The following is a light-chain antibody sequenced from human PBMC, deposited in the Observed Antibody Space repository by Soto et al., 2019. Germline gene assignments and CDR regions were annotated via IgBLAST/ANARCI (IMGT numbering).Light chain of an antibody. CDR1: QSVSSN. J-gene: IGKJ2*01. Sequence: EIVMTQSPATLAVSPGERAALSCRASQSVSSNFAWYQQKPGQAPRLLIYGASSRATGTPARFSGSGSGAEFTLTISSLKSEDFAVYYCQQYNNWPYTCGLGTKLEMK. V-gene: IGKV3-15*01. CDR2: GAS. CDR3: QQYNNWPYT.